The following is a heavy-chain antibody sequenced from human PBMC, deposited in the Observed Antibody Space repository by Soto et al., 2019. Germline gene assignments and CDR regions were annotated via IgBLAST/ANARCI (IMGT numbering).Heavy chain of an antibody. J-gene: IGHJ5*01. Sequence: LRLSCAASGFSFRTRSMSWVRQAPGKGLEWVASIRPGGDSTYYADSVKGRFAVSRDNSNVTLYLQMESLRVEDTAIYYCTTHEEGAPWAGGFDSWGQGTLVTVSS. CDR3: TTHEEGAPWAGGFDS. CDR2: IRPGGDST. CDR1: GFSFRTRS. V-gene: IGHV3-23*01. D-gene: IGHD1-26*01.